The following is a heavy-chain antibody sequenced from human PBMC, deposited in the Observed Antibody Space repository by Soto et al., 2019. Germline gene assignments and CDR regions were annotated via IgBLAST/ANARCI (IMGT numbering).Heavy chain of an antibody. CDR3: ARHDFRELRHKKLNWFDP. CDR2: IYYSGST. CDR1: GGSISSSSYY. D-gene: IGHD3-3*01. V-gene: IGHV4-39*01. Sequence: PSETLSLTCTVSGGSISSSSYYWGWIRQPPGKGLEWIGSIYYSGSTYYNPSLKSRVTISVDTSKDQFSLKLSSVTAADTAVYYCARHDFRELRHKKLNWFDPWGQGTLVTVSS. J-gene: IGHJ5*02.